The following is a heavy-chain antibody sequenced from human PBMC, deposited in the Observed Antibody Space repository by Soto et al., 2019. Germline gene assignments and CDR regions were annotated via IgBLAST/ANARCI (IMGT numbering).Heavy chain of an antibody. CDR2: IWYDGSNK. J-gene: IGHJ4*02. V-gene: IGHV3-33*06. CDR1: GFTFNTYG. CDR3: GKGADSGYYTVEL. D-gene: IGHD3-22*01. Sequence: GGSLRLSCTTSGFTFNTYGMHWVRQAPDKGLEWVAIIWYDGSNKYYADSVKGRFTISRDNSKNTLYLQMNSLRAEDTAVYYCGKGADSGYYTVELWGQGTLVTVSS.